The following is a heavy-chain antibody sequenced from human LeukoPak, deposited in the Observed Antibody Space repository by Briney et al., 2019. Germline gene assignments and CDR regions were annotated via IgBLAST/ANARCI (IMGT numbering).Heavy chain of an antibody. CDR2: MNPYTGNT. J-gene: IGHJ6*02. V-gene: IGHV1-8*01. Sequence: ASVKVSCKASGYTFTSSDINWVRQATGQGLEWMGWMNPYTGNTEYAQKFQGRVTMTSNTSISTAYMELSSLRSEDTAVYYCARGQKDNGVSSSWYYYGMDVWGQGTTVTVSS. CDR3: ARGQKDNGVSSSWYYYGMDV. D-gene: IGHD6-13*01. CDR1: GYTFTSSD.